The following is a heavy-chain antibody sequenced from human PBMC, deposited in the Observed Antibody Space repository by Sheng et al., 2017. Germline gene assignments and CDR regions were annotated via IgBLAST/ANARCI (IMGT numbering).Heavy chain of an antibody. J-gene: IGHJ4*02. V-gene: IGHV4-34*01. D-gene: IGHD2-15*01. Sequence: QVQLQQWGAGLLKPSETLSLTCAVYGGSFSGYYWSWIRQPPREGAGVDWGKVNHSGSTNYNPSLKSRVTISVDTSKNQFSLKLSSVTAADTAVYYCARNLAEGYCSGGSCYSYYFDYWGQGTLVTVSS. CDR3: ARNLAEGYCSGGSCYSYYFDY. CDR1: GGSFSGYY. CDR2: VNHSGST.